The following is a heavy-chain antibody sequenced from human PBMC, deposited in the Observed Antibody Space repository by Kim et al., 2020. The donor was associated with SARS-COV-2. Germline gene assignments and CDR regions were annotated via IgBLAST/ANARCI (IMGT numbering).Heavy chain of an antibody. J-gene: IGHJ6*02. Sequence: GGSLRLSCAASGFTFSRNGMHWVRQAPGKGLEWVAVISYDGSSKYYADSVKGRFTISRDNSKNTLYLQMNSLRAEDTAVYYCARDVRSCDWDGPDVWGQGTTVTVSS. D-gene: IGHD3-9*01. V-gene: IGHV3-33*05. CDR2: ISYDGSSK. CDR1: GFTFSRNG. CDR3: ARDVRSCDWDGPDV.